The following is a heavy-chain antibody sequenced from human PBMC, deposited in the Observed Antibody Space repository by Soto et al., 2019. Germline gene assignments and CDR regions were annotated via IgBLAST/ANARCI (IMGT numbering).Heavy chain of an antibody. CDR1: GGSISTSNW. J-gene: IGHJ4*02. V-gene: IGHV4-4*02. D-gene: IGHD1-1*01. CDR2: VYHSGST. CDR3: ARTSTSGPRFNY. Sequence: QVQLQESGPGLVKPSGTLSLTCAVSGGSISTSNWWSWVRQPPGKGLEWIGEVYHSGSTNYNPSFKSRVAMSVDKSKNKFSLKLNSVTAADTALYYCARTSTSGPRFNYWGQGSLVTVSS.